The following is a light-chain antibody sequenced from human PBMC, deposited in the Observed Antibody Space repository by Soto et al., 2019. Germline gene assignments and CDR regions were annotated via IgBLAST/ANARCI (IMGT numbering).Light chain of an antibody. J-gene: IGKJ4*01. Sequence: GMTQSPATLSVSPGERVTFSCRASQNVYTNLAWYQHKPGQAPRLLISGASTGATGIPARFSGSGSGTEFTLTINSLQSEDFAVYYCQQFYTWPVTFGGGTKVDI. CDR2: GAS. CDR3: QQFYTWPVT. CDR1: QNVYTN. V-gene: IGKV3-15*01.